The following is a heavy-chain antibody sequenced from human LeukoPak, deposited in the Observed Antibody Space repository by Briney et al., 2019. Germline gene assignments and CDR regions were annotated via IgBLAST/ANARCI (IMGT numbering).Heavy chain of an antibody. J-gene: IGHJ4*02. CDR2: INTNTGNP. CDR1: GYTFITYA. V-gene: IGHV7-4-1*02. D-gene: IGHD3-10*01. CDR3: ARYYYDSGSYYDY. Sequence: ASVKVSCKASGYTFITYAIHWVRQAPGQGLEWMGWINTNTGNPTYAQGFTGRFVFSLDTSVSTAYLQISSLKAEGTAVYYCARYYYDSGSYYDYWGQGTLVTVSS.